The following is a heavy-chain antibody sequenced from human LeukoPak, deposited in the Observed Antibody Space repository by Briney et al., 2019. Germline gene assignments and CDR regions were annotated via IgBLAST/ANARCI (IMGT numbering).Heavy chain of an antibody. CDR3: ARARVGEVFDY. CDR1: GYTFTGYY. D-gene: IGHD4-17*01. V-gene: IGHV1-2*02. Sequence: GASVKVSCKASGYTFTGYYMHWVRQAPGQGLEWMGWINPNSGGTTYEQKFQGRVTLTRDTSISTAYMELSRLKSDDTAVYYCARARVGEVFDYWGQGTLVTVSS. J-gene: IGHJ4*02. CDR2: INPNSGGT.